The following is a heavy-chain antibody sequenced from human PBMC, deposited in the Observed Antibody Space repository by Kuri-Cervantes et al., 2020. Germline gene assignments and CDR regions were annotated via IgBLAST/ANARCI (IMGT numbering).Heavy chain of an antibody. CDR2: IYYSGST. D-gene: IGHD4-17*01. Sequence: SETLSLTCTVSGGSISSGDYYWSWIRQPPGKGLEWIGYIYYSGSTYYNPSLKSRVTMSVDTSKNQFSLKLSSVTAADTAVYYCARGPYGDYPLDYWGQGTLVTVSS. V-gene: IGHV4-30-4*01. CDR1: GGSISSGDYY. CDR3: ARGPYGDYPLDY. J-gene: IGHJ4*02.